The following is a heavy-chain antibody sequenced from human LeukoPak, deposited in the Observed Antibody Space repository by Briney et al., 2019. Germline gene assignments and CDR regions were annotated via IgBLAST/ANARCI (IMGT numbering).Heavy chain of an antibody. CDR3: ARDGTFGGVIVFPSSFDY. CDR2: ISSSSSYI. D-gene: IGHD3-16*02. J-gene: IGHJ4*02. Sequence: GGSLRLSCAASGFTFSSYSMNWVRQAPGKGLEWVSSISSSSSYIYYADSVKGRFTISRDNAKNSLYLQMNSLRAEDTAVYYRARDGTFGGVIVFPSSFDYWGQGTLVTVSS. V-gene: IGHV3-21*01. CDR1: GFTFSSYS.